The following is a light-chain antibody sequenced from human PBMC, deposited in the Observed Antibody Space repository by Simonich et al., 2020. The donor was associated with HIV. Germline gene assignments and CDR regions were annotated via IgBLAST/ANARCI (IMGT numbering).Light chain of an antibody. V-gene: IGKV4-1*01. Sequence: DIVMTQSPDSLAGSLGERASINCRSSRSVLYRSNNKNYLASYQQKPGQTPKLLIYWASTRESGVPDRFSASGSGTDFTLTISSLQAEDVAIYYCQQYYSTPPTFGQGTKVEIK. CDR3: QQYYSTPPT. J-gene: IGKJ1*01. CDR2: WAS. CDR1: RSVLYRSNNKNY.